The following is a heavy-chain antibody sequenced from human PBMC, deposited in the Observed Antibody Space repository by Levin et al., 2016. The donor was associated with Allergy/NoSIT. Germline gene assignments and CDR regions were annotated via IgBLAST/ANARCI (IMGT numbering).Heavy chain of an antibody. V-gene: IGHV2-70*04. J-gene: IGHJ6*02. CDR2: IDWDDDK. Sequence: WIRQPPGKALEWLARIDWDDDKSYSTSLKTRLTISKDTSKNQVVLRMTNMDPVGTATYYCARRRGLGYCSNSVCNYYYYGMDVWGQGTTVTVSS. CDR3: ARRRGLGYCSNSVCNYYYYGMDV. D-gene: IGHD2-8*01.